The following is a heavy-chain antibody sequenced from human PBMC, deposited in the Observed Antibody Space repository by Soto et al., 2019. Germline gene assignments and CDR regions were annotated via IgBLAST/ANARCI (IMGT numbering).Heavy chain of an antibody. D-gene: IGHD3-3*01. CDR1: GYTFTSYD. CDR3: ARGQDSDFWSGYYTRTYYYYGMDA. J-gene: IGHJ6*02. Sequence: ASVKVSCKASGYTFTSYDINWVRQATGQGLEWMGWTNPNSGNTGYAQKSQGRVTMTRNTSISTAYMELSSLRSEDTAVYYCARGQDSDFWSGYYTRTYYYYGMDAWGQGTTVTVSS. V-gene: IGHV1-8*01. CDR2: TNPNSGNT.